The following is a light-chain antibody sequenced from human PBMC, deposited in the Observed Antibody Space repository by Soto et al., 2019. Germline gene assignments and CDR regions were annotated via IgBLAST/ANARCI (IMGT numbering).Light chain of an antibody. J-gene: IGKJ3*01. CDR2: DAS. CDR3: QQRSNWPPK. V-gene: IGKV3-11*01. Sequence: EIVLTQSPATLSLSPWERATLSCRASQSVSSYLAWYQQKPGQAPRLLIYDASNRATGIPARFSGSGSGIDFTLPINILEPEDFAVYYCQQRSNWPPKFGTGTKVDI. CDR1: QSVSSY.